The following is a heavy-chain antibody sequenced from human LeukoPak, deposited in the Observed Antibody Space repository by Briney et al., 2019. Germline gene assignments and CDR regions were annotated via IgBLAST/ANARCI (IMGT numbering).Heavy chain of an antibody. D-gene: IGHD1-26*01. CDR2: INWNGGST. Sequence: GGSLRLSCATSGFTFDDSGMSWVRQAPGKGLEWVSGINWNGGSTGYADSVKGRFTISRDNSKNTLYLQMNSLRAEDTAVYYCAKDSRHRIVGTTTFLDYWGQGTLVTVSS. CDR3: AKDSRHRIVGTTTFLDY. J-gene: IGHJ4*02. V-gene: IGHV3-20*04. CDR1: GFTFDDSG.